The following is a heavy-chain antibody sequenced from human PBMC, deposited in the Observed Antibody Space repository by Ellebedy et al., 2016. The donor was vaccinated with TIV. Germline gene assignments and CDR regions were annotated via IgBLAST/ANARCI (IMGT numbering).Heavy chain of an antibody. CDR2: IKSKTDGGTT. CDR3: TTMFLGYCSSTSCYNWTDY. Sequence: GESLKISCAASGFTFSNAWMSWVRQAPGKGLEWVGRIKSKTDGGTTDYAAPVKGRFTISRDDSKNTLYLQMNSLKTEDTAVYYCTTMFLGYCSSTSCYNWTDYWGQGTLVTVSS. V-gene: IGHV3-15*01. CDR1: GFTFSNAW. D-gene: IGHD2-2*02. J-gene: IGHJ4*02.